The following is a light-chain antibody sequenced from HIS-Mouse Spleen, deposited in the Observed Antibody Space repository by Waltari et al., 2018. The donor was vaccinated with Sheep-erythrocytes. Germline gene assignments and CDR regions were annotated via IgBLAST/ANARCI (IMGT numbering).Light chain of an antibody. CDR3: QQRSNWYT. J-gene: IGKJ2*01. Sequence: IVLTQSPATLSLSPGERATLSCRASQRVSHYLAWYQQKPGQAPRLLIYDASNRATGIPARFSGSGSGTDFTLTISSLAPEDFAVYYCQQRSNWYTFGQGTKLEIK. CDR2: DAS. V-gene: IGKV3-11*01. CDR1: QRVSHY.